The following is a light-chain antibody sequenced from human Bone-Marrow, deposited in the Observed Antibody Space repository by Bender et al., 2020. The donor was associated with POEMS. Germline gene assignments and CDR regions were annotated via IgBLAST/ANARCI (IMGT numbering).Light chain of an antibody. CDR3: QSYDNSLGGWV. CDR1: SSNTGSGYD. Sequence: QSVLTQPPSVSGAPGQRVTISCTGSSSNTGSGYDVHWYQQLPGTAPRLLIYANNKRPSGVPDRFSGSRSGTLASLAITGLQAEDEADYYCQSYDNSLGGWVFGGGTKLTVL. CDR2: ANN. V-gene: IGLV1-40*01. J-gene: IGLJ3*02.